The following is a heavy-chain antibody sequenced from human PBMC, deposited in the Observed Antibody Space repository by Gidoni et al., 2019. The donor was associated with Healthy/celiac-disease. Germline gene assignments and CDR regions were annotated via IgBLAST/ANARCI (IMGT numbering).Heavy chain of an antibody. V-gene: IGHV4-34*01. CDR1: GGSFSGYY. CDR3: ASRGCSGGSCYYPYYYYGMDV. J-gene: IGHJ6*02. CDR2: INHSGST. D-gene: IGHD2-15*01. Sequence: QVQLQQWGAGLLKPSETLSLTGAVYGGSFSGYYWRGIRQPPGKGLEWSGEINHSGSTNYNPSLKSRVTISVDTSKNQFSLKLSSVTAADTAVYHCASRGCSGGSCYYPYYYYGMDVWGQGTTVTVSS.